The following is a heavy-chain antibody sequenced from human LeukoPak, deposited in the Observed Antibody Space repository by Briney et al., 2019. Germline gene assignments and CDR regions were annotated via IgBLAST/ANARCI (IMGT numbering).Heavy chain of an antibody. Sequence: SVKVSCKASGGTFSSYAISWVRQAPGQGLEWMGGIIPIFGTANYAQKFQGRVTITADESTSTAYMELSSLRSEDTAVYYCASTYSSSWPHAFDIWGQGTMGTVSS. V-gene: IGHV1-69*13. CDR1: GGTFSSYA. D-gene: IGHD6-6*01. CDR3: ASTYSSSWPHAFDI. CDR2: IIPIFGTA. J-gene: IGHJ3*02.